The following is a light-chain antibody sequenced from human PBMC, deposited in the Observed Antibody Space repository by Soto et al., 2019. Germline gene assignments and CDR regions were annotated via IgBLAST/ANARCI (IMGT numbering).Light chain of an antibody. CDR2: DAS. V-gene: IGKV3-11*01. Sequence: CVSPGESVDLAVSGIHKNNSYLAWYQQKPGQAPRLLIHDASSRATGIPARFSGSGYATDFTLPSSSLYPEDFAAFYGPQRSDSWWTFGQGTKVDIK. CDR1: HKNNSY. J-gene: IGKJ1*01. CDR3: PQRSDSWWT.